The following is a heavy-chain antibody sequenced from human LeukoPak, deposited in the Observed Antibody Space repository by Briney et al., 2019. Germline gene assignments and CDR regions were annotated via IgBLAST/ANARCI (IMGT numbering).Heavy chain of an antibody. D-gene: IGHD6-19*01. Sequence: PGGSLRLSCAASGFTFSTYSMNWVRQAPGKGLEWVSYISGSGSTIYYTDSVKGRFTISRDNAKNSLYLQMNSPRAEDTAVYYCAGLVLDYWGQGTLVTVSS. V-gene: IGHV3-48*04. CDR2: ISGSGSTI. CDR3: AGLVLDY. CDR1: GFTFSTYS. J-gene: IGHJ4*02.